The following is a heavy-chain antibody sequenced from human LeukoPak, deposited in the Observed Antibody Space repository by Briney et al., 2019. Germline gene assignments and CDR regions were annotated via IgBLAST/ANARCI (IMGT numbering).Heavy chain of an antibody. CDR1: GFTVSSNY. Sequence: PGGSLRLSCAASGFTVSSNYMSWVRQAPGEGLEWVSVIYSGGSTYYADSVKGRFTISRDNSKNTLYLQMNSLRAEDTAVYYCARASNGGYFDYWGQGTLVTVSS. CDR2: IYSGGST. V-gene: IGHV3-53*01. CDR3: ARASNGGYFDY. D-gene: IGHD3-10*01. J-gene: IGHJ4*02.